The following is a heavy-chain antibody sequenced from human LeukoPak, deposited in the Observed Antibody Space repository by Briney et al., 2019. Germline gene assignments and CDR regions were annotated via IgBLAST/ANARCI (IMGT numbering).Heavy chain of an antibody. CDR2: ISRNSYT. CDR1: GFTFSDYY. V-gene: IGHV3-11*06. Sequence: GSLILSCAASGFTFSDYYMSWIRQAPGKGLEWVSYISRNSYTNYADSVKGRFTISRDNAKNSLYLQMASLRAEDTAVYYCARMGIAAVGAYYFDYWGQGTLVAVSS. J-gene: IGHJ4*02. CDR3: ARMGIAAVGAYYFDY. D-gene: IGHD6-13*01.